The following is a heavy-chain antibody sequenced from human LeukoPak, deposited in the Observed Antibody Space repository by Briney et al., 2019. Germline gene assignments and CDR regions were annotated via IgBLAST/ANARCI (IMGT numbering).Heavy chain of an antibody. V-gene: IGHV4-59*01. D-gene: IGHD3-9*01. J-gene: IGHJ3*01. CDR2: IYSTGSA. Sequence: SETLSLTCTVSGGSISNYYWSWIRQPPGKGLEWIAYIYSTGSAIYNPSLRSRVTISVDTSKNQFSLKLSSVTAADTAVYFCARWPLTNLSFDVWGQGSMVTVSS. CDR3: ARWPLTNLSFDV. CDR1: GGSISNYY.